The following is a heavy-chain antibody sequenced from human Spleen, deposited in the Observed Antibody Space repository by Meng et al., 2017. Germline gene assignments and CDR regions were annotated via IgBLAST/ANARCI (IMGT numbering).Heavy chain of an antibody. D-gene: IGHD3-10*01. Sequence: VQRQESGPGLVRPPETLSLTCTVSGGSVSSGNYYWSWVRQSPGKGLEWIGFIYHTGSTDCNPSLKRRVTISVDTSNNHFSLKLTSVTAADTAVYYCARSYGSGTYWYFDLWGRGTLVTVSS. V-gene: IGHV4-61*03. J-gene: IGHJ2*01. CDR3: ARSYGSGTYWYFDL. CDR2: IYHTGST. CDR1: GGSVSSGNYY.